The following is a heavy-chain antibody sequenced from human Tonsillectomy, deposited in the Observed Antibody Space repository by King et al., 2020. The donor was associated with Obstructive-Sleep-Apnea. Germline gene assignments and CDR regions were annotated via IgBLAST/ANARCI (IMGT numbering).Heavy chain of an antibody. D-gene: IGHD5-18*01. CDR2: IKEDGGDK. J-gene: IGHJ6*02. CDR3: ASAHSLGYSFGDNTMDV. Sequence: VQLVESGGGLVQPGGSLRPSCAASGFTFGNYCMSWVRQAPGKGLEWVANIKEDGGDKYYVDSVKGRFTISRDNAKNSLCLQMNSLRAEDTAVYYCASAHSLGYSFGDNTMDVWGQGTTVTVSS. CDR1: GFTFGNYC. V-gene: IGHV3-7*03.